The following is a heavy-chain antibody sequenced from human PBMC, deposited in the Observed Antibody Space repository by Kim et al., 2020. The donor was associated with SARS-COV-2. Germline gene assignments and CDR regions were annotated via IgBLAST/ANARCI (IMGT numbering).Heavy chain of an antibody. CDR2: ISKDGSDK. Sequence: GGSLILSCTASGFTFNTYGMHWVRQIPGKGLEWVAVISKDGSDKQYADSVRGRFTISRDNSKNTLYLQMNGLRVEDTAIYYCAKDGGGTLIDPWGQGTLVTVSS. D-gene: IGHD2-15*01. J-gene: IGHJ5*02. CDR3: AKDGGGTLIDP. V-gene: IGHV3-30*18. CDR1: GFTFNTYG.